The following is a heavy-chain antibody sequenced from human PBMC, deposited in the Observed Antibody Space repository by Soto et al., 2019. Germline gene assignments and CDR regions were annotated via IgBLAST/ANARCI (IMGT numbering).Heavy chain of an antibody. V-gene: IGHV5-51*01. CDR2: IYPGDSDT. CDR1: GYSFTSYW. Sequence: EVQLVQSGAEVKKPGESLKISCKGSGYSFTSYWIGWVRQMPGKGLEWMGIIYPGDSDTRYSPSFQGQVTISADKSISTAYLQWSSLKASDTAMYYCARLNDAVTTHLNFDYWGQGTLVTVSS. J-gene: IGHJ4*02. CDR3: ARLNDAVTTHLNFDY. D-gene: IGHD4-4*01.